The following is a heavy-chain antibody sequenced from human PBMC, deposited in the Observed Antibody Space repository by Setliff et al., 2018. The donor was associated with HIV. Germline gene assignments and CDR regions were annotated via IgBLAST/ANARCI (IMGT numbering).Heavy chain of an antibody. D-gene: IGHD3-16*01. J-gene: IGHJ4*02. Sequence: GGSLRLSCAAPGFTFDDYAMHWVRQAPGKGLEWVSGISWNSGSIGYADSVKGRFTISRDNAKNSLYLQMNSLRAEDTALYYCAKDSRGGFYYFDYWGQGTLVTSPQ. CDR1: GFTFDDYA. CDR2: ISWNSGSI. CDR3: AKDSRGGFYYFDY. V-gene: IGHV3-9*01.